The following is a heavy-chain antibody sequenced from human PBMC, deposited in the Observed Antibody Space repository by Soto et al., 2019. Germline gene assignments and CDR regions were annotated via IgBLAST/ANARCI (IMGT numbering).Heavy chain of an antibody. J-gene: IGHJ3*02. CDR3: ARWAFASSDRYEGTLDI. CDR1: GYNFTNFG. V-gene: IGHV1-18*04. D-gene: IGHD6-19*01. Sequence: ASVKVSCKASGYNFTNFGISWVRQAPGQGPEWMGWVSTYDGNTNYGQKFHERVTMTTDASTTTAHMELRSLTPDDTAIYYCARWAFASSDRYEGTLDIWGQGTMVTVSS. CDR2: VSTYDGNT.